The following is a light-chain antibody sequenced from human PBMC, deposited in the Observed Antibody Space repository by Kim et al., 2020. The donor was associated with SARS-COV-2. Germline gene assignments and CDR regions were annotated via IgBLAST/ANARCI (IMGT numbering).Light chain of an antibody. CDR2: EDK. CDR3: QSYYTNNVV. CDR1: SGSIASNY. J-gene: IGLJ7*01. V-gene: IGLV6-57*03. Sequence: NFMLTQPHSVSESPGKTVTISCIRSSGSIASNYVQWYQQRPGSAPTPLIYEDKQRPSGVPDRFSGSIDSSSNSAYLSISGLMTEDEAAYYCQSYYTNNVVFGGGTQLTVL.